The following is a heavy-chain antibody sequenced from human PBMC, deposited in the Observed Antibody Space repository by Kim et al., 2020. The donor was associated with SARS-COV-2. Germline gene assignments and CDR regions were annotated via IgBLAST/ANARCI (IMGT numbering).Heavy chain of an antibody. CDR1: GGSISSGSYY. D-gene: IGHD3-3*01. J-gene: IGHJ6*02. Sequence: SETLSLTCTVSGGSISSGSYYWSWIRQPAGKGLEWIGRIYTSGSTNYNPSLKSRVTISVDTSKNQFSLKLSSVTAADTAVYYCARGGVTIFGVVLYGMDVWGPGTTVTVSS. CDR2: IYTSGST. V-gene: IGHV4-61*02. CDR3: ARGGVTIFGVVLYGMDV.